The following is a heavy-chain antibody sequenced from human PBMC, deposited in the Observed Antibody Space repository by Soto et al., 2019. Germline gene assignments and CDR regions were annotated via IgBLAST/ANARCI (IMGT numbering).Heavy chain of an antibody. Sequence: SETLSLTCAVSGYSISSSNWWGWIRQPPGKGLEWIGDINYSGSTNYTPSLKSRVTMSVDTSNNQFSLKLSSVTAADTAVYYSARAFLRGSGSYSYYYYYYMDVWGKGTTVTVSS. J-gene: IGHJ6*03. CDR2: INYSGST. CDR1: GYSISSSNW. D-gene: IGHD3-10*01. CDR3: ARAFLRGSGSYSYYYYYYMDV. V-gene: IGHV4-28*03.